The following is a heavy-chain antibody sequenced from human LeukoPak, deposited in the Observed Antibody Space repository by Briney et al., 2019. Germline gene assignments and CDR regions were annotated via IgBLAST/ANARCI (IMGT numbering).Heavy chain of an antibody. CDR1: GGTFSSYA. V-gene: IGHV1-69*13. J-gene: IGHJ6*03. CDR2: IIPIFGTA. CDR3: ARAQDMVRGVTSVYYYYYMDV. D-gene: IGHD3-10*01. Sequence: SVKVSCKASGGTFSSYAISWVRQTPGQGLEWMGGIIPIFGTANYAQKFQGRVTITADESTSTAYMELSSLRSEDTAVYYCARAQDMVRGVTSVYYYYYMDVWGKGTTVTVSS.